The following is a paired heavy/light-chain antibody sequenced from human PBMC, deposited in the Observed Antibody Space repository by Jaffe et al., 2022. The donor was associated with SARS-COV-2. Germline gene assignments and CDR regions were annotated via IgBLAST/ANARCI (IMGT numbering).Heavy chain of an antibody. CDR2: INVDGSEK. V-gene: IGHV3-7*01. Sequence: EVQVVESGGGLVQPGRSLRLSCAASGLTFTRDWMTWVRQTPGKGLEWVASINVDGSEKYYVDSVKGRFTISRDNARNSLFLQMNGLRAEDTAVYYCLRGAYGPDYWGQGTVVTVSS. CDR1: GLTFTRDW. D-gene: IGHD3-10*01. J-gene: IGHJ4*02. CDR3: LRGAYGPDY.
Light chain of an antibody. J-gene: IGKJ1*01. V-gene: IGKV2-30*02. CDR3: MQGTHWPRT. CDR2: EVS. CDR1: HSLVHSDGNTY. Sequence: DVVMTQFPLSLPVTLGQPASISCRSTHSLVHSDGNTYLTWFQRRPGQSPRRLIYEVSKRDSRVPDRFSGSGSGTDFTLKISRLEAEDVGVYYCMQGTHWPRTFGLGTKVEIK.